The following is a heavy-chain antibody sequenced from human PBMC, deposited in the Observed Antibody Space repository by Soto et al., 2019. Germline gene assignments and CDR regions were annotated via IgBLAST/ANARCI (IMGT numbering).Heavy chain of an antibody. CDR2: INAGNGNT. J-gene: IGHJ4*02. D-gene: IGHD6-13*01. V-gene: IGHV1-3*01. Sequence: QVQLVQSGAEVKKPGASVKVSCKASGYTFTSYAMHWVRQAPGQRLEWMGRINAGNGNTKYSQKFQGRVTITRDTSASTADMELSSLRSEDTAVYYCATGMVAAAADFDYWGQGTLVTVSS. CDR1: GYTFTSYA. CDR3: ATGMVAAAADFDY.